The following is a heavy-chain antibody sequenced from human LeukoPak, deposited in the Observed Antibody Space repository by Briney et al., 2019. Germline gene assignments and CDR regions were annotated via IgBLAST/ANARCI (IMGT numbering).Heavy chain of an antibody. Sequence: GGSLRLSCAASGFTLSSYSMSWVRQAPGKGLEWVSTIDVTTGGSYYADSVKGRFTISRDTFQNTLYLQLNSLRVDDTAIYYCAKVNYYQPYFWGQGTLVTVSS. V-gene: IGHV3-23*01. J-gene: IGHJ4*02. CDR3: AKVNYYQPYF. D-gene: IGHD2-2*01. CDR2: IDVTTGGS. CDR1: GFTLSSYS.